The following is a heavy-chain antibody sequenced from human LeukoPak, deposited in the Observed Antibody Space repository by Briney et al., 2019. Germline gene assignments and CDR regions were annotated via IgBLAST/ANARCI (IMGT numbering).Heavy chain of an antibody. Sequence: GGSLRLSCAASGFTFSSYWMSWVRQAPGKGLEWVANIKQDGSEKYYVDSVKGRFTISRDNAKNSLYLQMNSLRAEDTAVYYCATRGDSYCGGDCYTGRYYYYYMDVWGNGTTVTVSS. CDR2: IKQDGSEK. J-gene: IGHJ6*03. V-gene: IGHV3-7*01. CDR1: GFTFSSYW. D-gene: IGHD2-21*02. CDR3: ATRGDSYCGGDCYTGRYYYYYMDV.